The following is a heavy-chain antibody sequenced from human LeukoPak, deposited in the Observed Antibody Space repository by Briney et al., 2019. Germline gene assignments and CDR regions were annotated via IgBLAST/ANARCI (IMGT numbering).Heavy chain of an antibody. CDR3: ARGTFDP. CDR2: IHPTSGDT. CDR1: GYTXXDHH. V-gene: IGHV1-2*02. Sequence: ASVKVSCKASGYTXXDHHMHWVRQAPGRGLEWMGWIHPTSGDTKYAQKFQGRVTMTRDTSISTAYMQLSRLISDDTAVYYCARGTFDPWGQGTLVTVSS. J-gene: IGHJ5*02.